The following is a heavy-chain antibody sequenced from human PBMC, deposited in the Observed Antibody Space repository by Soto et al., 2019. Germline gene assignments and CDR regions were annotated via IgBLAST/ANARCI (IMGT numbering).Heavy chain of an antibody. CDR2: VGAIATSK. J-gene: IGHJ4*02. Sequence: GGSLRLSCAASGFIFSTSNMNWVRQAPGKGLEWVSFVGAIATSKYYAESVRGRFDISRDNAKKSLYLQMNSLRVEDTAVYYCARGGGYDSFDSWGQGTLVTVSS. CDR1: GFIFSTSN. V-gene: IGHV3-48*01. D-gene: IGHD5-12*01. CDR3: ARGGGYDSFDS.